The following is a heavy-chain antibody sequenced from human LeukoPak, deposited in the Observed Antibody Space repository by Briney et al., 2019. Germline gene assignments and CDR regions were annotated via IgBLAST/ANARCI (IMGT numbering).Heavy chain of an antibody. CDR2: INTNTGNP. D-gene: IGHD2-2*01. CDR3: ARVVEGYCSSTSCYRFDY. Sequence: GAPVKVSRKASGYTFTSYAMNWVRQAPGQGLEWMGWINTNTGNPTYAQGFTGRFVFSLDTSVSTAYLQISSLKAEDTAVYYCARVVEGYCSSTSCYRFDYWGQGTLVTVSS. CDR1: GYTFTSYA. J-gene: IGHJ4*02. V-gene: IGHV7-4-1*02.